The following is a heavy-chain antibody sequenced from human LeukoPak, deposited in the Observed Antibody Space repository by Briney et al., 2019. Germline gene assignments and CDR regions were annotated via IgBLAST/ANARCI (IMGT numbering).Heavy chain of an antibody. V-gene: IGHV3-30*02. CDR2: IRYDGSNK. Sequence: GGSLRLSCAASGFTFSSYGMHWVRQAPGKGLEWVAFIRYDGSNKYYADSVRGRFTISRDNSKNTLYLQMNSLRAEDTAVYYCAKDSWHSGYDYGLPLENDHDYWGQGTLVTVSS. D-gene: IGHD5-12*01. J-gene: IGHJ4*02. CDR1: GFTFSSYG. CDR3: AKDSWHSGYDYGLPLENDHDY.